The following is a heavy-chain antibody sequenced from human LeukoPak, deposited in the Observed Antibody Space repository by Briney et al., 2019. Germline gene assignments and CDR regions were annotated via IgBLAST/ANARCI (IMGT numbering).Heavy chain of an antibody. CDR1: GYTFTSYA. D-gene: IGHD5-24*01. Sequence: ASVKVSCKASGYTFTSYAMHWVRQAPGQGLEWMGWITPSGGANYPQKFQGRVAITRDTSISTAYMDLSRLTSDDTAVYYCARDRYGDGFAHFDYWGQGALVTVSS. CDR2: ITPSGGA. CDR3: ARDRYGDGFAHFDY. J-gene: IGHJ4*02. V-gene: IGHV1-2*02.